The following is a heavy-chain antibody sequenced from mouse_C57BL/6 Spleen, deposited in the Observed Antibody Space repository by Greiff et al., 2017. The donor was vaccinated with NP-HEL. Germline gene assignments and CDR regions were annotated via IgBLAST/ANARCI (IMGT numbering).Heavy chain of an antibody. D-gene: IGHD2-4*01. CDR1: GFTFSSYA. CDR3: ARDGDYDYGYFDY. CDR2: ISDGGSYT. J-gene: IGHJ2*01. Sequence: VHLVESGGGLVKPGGSLKLSCAASGFTFSSYAMSWVRQTPEKRLEWVATISDGGSYTYYPDNVKGRFTISRDNAKNNLYLQMSHLKSEDTAMYYCARDGDYDYGYFDYWGQGTTLTVSS. V-gene: IGHV5-4*01.